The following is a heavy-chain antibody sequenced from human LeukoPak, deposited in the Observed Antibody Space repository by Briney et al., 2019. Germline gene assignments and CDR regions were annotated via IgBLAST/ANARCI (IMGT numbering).Heavy chain of an antibody. J-gene: IGHJ4*02. CDR2: INNSGNT. D-gene: IGHD5-18*01. CDR3: ARGYSHPEY. CDR1: GGSISSYY. V-gene: IGHV4-59*01. Sequence: SETLSLTCTASGGSISSYYWSWIRQPPGKGLEWIGYINNSGNTNYNPSLKSRVTISVDTSKNQFSLKLSSVTAADTAIYYCARGYSHPEYWGQGTLVTVSS.